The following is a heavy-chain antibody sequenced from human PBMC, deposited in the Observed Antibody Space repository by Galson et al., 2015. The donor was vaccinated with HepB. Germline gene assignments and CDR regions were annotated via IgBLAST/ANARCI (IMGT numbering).Heavy chain of an antibody. J-gene: IGHJ5*02. CDR1: GFSLSTSGVG. V-gene: IGHV2-5*02. CDR2: IYWDDDK. D-gene: IGHD3-10*01. Sequence: PALVKPTQTLTLTCTFSGFSLSTSGVGVGWIRQPPGKALEWLALIYWDDDKRYSPSLKSRLTITKDTSKNQVVLTMTNMDPVDTATYYCAHRRITLRREEDWFDPWGQGTLVTVSS. CDR3: AHRRITLRREEDWFDP.